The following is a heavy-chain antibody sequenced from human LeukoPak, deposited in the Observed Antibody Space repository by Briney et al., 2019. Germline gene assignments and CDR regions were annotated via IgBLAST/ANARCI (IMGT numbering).Heavy chain of an antibody. D-gene: IGHD2-2*03. CDR1: GFTFSNYN. CDR3: ARLMDRARRDAFDI. V-gene: IGHV3-48*01. Sequence: GGSLRLSCPASGFTFSNYNMNWVSQAPGSGLEWVSYISSSSRTKNYADSVKGRFTVARDNAWNSLYLQMNSLRAEDTAVYYCARLMDRARRDAFDIWGQGTMVTVSS. CDR2: ISSSSRTK. J-gene: IGHJ3*02.